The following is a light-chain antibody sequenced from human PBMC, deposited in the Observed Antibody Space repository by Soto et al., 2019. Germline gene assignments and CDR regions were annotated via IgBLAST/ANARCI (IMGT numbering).Light chain of an antibody. Sequence: EMWLTQSPGPLSLSQGERATLSGRASQRVSSHLAWYQQKPAQAPRLLIYNASNRATGIPARFSGSGSGTDFTLTISSLEPEDFAVYHCVQRTTWPWTCGQGSKVEIK. J-gene: IGKJ1*01. CDR1: QRVSSH. CDR3: VQRTTWPWT. V-gene: IGKV3-11*01. CDR2: NAS.